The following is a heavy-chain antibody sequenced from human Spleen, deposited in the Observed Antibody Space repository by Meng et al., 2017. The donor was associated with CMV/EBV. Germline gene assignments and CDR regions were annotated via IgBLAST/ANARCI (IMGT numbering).Heavy chain of an antibody. D-gene: IGHD6-6*01. Sequence: ASVKVSCKASGYTFTSYDINWVRQATGQGLEWMGWMNPNSGNTGYAQKFQGRVTITRNTSISTAYMELSSLRSEDTAVYYCARGGPYSSSPRRWFDPWGQGTLVTVSS. V-gene: IGHV1-8*03. CDR3: ARGGPYSSSPRRWFDP. CDR1: GYTFTSYD. J-gene: IGHJ5*02. CDR2: MNPNSGNT.